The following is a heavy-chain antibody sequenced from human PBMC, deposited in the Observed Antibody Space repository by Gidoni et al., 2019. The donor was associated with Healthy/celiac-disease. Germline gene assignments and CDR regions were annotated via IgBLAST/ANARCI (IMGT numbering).Heavy chain of an antibody. CDR2: ISSSSSYI. J-gene: IGHJ6*03. CDR3: ARRSSSYTTGGYYYYYMDV. CDR1: GFPFSSSS. D-gene: IGHD3-16*02. V-gene: IGHV3-21*01. Sequence: EVQLVESGGGLVKPGGSLRLSCAASGFPFSSSSMNWVRQATGTGLEGVSDISSSSSYIYYADSVKGRFTISRDNAKNSLYLQMNSLRAEDTAVYYCARRSSSYTTGGYYYYYMDVWGKGTTVTVSS.